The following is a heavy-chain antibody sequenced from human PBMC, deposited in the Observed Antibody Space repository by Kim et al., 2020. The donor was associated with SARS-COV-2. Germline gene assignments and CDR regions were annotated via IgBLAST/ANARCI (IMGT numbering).Heavy chain of an antibody. V-gene: IGHV4-39*01. CDR2: IYYSGST. CDR3: ARLGPSTYYYDSSGYFVDY. Sequence: SETLSLTCTVSGGSISSSSYYWGWIRQPPGKGLEWIGSIYYSGSTYYNPSLKSRVTISVDTSKNQFSLKLSSVTAADTAVYYCARLGPSTYYYDSSGYFVDYWGQGTLVTVSS. J-gene: IGHJ4*02. CDR1: GGSISSSSYY. D-gene: IGHD3-22*01.